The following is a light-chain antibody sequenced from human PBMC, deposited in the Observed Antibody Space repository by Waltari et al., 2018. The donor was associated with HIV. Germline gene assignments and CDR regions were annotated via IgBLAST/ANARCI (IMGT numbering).Light chain of an antibody. Sequence: SVLNQSPSASGTPGQRVNIYCFRTTSNIGSNTVNWYKKFPGTTPKHLIYSNDHRPSVVPYLFSGSKSVYSASLSISWLQSEDDVDYYFATWDDSLNGQVFGSGTKVTVL. CDR2: SND. CDR1: TSNIGSNT. CDR3: ATWDDSLNGQV. V-gene: IGLV1-44*01. J-gene: IGLJ1*01.